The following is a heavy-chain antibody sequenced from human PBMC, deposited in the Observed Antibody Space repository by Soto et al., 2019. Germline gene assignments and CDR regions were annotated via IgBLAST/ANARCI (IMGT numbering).Heavy chain of an antibody. CDR3: AREKMGYYYDNSGYYEAFDI. Sequence: QVQLVESGGGVVQPGRSLRLSCAASGFTFSSYGMHWVRQAPGKGLEWVAVIWYDGSNKYYADSVKGRFTISRDNSKNTLYLQMNSLRAEDTAVYYCAREKMGYYYDNSGYYEAFDIWGQGTMVTVSS. CDR1: GFTFSSYG. D-gene: IGHD3-22*01. V-gene: IGHV3-33*01. CDR2: IWYDGSNK. J-gene: IGHJ3*02.